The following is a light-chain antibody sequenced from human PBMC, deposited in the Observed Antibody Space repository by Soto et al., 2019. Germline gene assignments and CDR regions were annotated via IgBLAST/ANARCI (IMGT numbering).Light chain of an antibody. CDR2: GAS. J-gene: IGKJ1*01. V-gene: IGKV3-15*01. CDR1: QSVSSN. CDR3: QQYNNWPLT. Sequence: EIVMTQSPATLSVSPGERATLSCRASQSVSSNLAWYQXKPGQAPRLLIYGASTRATGIPARFSGSGSGTEFTLTISSLQSEDFAVYYCQQYNNWPLTFGQGTKVDIK.